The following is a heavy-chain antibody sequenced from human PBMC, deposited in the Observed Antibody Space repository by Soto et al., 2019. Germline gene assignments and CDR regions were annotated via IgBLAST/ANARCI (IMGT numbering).Heavy chain of an antibody. CDR1: GFTLSTYS. CDR3: ERRAVGSGWQGDF. J-gene: IGHJ4*02. D-gene: IGHD6-19*01. Sequence: ESLSLSCAASGFTLSTYSMNWVRQAPGKGLEWVSYISRSSNSIYYADSVKGRFTITRDDAKNSLYLHMNSLRDEDTAVYYCERRAVGSGWQGDFWGQGTPVTVSS. V-gene: IGHV3-48*02. CDR2: ISRSSNSI.